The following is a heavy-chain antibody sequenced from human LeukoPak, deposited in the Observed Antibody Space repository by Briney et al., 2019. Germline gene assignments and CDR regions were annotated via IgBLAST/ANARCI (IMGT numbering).Heavy chain of an antibody. V-gene: IGHV4-34*01. Sequence: PSETLSLTCAVYGGSFSGYYWSWIRQPPGKGLEWMGEINHSGSTNYNPSLKSRVTISVDTSKNQFSLKLSSVPAADTAVYYCARARNFGVVIIGYYYGMDVWGQGTTVTVSS. D-gene: IGHD3-3*01. CDR1: GGSFSGYY. CDR2: INHSGST. CDR3: ARARNFGVVIIGYYYGMDV. J-gene: IGHJ6*02.